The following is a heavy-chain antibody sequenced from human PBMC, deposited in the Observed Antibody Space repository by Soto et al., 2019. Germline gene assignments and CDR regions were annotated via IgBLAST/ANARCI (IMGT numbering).Heavy chain of an antibody. CDR2: ISSSGSTI. V-gene: IGHV3-48*03. Sequence: GSLRLSCAASGFTFSSYEMNWVRQAPGKGLEWVSYISSSGSTIYYADSVKGRFTISRDNAKNSLYLQMNSLRAKDTAVYYFARDLCGNNCYSRYYYYAMDVWGQGTTVTSP. CDR3: ARDLCGNNCYSRYYYYAMDV. D-gene: IGHD2-21*02. CDR1: GFTFSSYE. J-gene: IGHJ6*02.